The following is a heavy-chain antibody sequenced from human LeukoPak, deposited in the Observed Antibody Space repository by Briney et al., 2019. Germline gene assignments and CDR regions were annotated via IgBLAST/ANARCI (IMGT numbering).Heavy chain of an antibody. Sequence: SGGTLRLSCAASGVTFSSYARSGVRQAPGKGLEWVADISGSGGNTYYADSVKGRFTISRDNPKTTLYLKMNRLRAEDTAVYYCAKDGLYGDHIWDAFDIWGQGTMVTVSS. CDR3: AKDGLYGDHIWDAFDI. D-gene: IGHD4-17*01. CDR1: GVTFSSYA. V-gene: IGHV3-23*01. J-gene: IGHJ3*02. CDR2: ISGSGGNT.